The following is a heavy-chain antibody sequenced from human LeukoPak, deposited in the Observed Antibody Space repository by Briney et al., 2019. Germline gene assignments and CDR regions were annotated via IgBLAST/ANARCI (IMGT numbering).Heavy chain of an antibody. CDR3: ARPGPYYDFWSGPTPYGMGV. CDR1: GGSFSGYY. J-gene: IGHJ6*02. Sequence: PSETLSLTCAVYGGSFSGYYWSWIRQPPGKGLEWIGEINHSGSTNYNPSLKSRVTISVDTSKNQFSLKLSSVTAADTAVYYCARPGPYYDFWSGPTPYGMGVWGQGTTVTVSS. CDR2: INHSGST. D-gene: IGHD3-3*01. V-gene: IGHV4-34*01.